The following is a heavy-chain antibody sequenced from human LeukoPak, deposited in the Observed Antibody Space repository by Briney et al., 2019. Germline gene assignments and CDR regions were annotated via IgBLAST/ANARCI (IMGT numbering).Heavy chain of an antibody. CDR3: ARNTRLRQHFDY. D-gene: IGHD3-16*01. CDR1: GGSISSSNW. Sequence: SETLSLTCAVSGGSISSSNWWSWVRQPPGKGLEWIGEIYHSGSTNYNPSPKSRVTISVDKSKNQFSLKLSSVTAADTAVYYCARNTRLRQHFDYWGQGTLVTVSS. J-gene: IGHJ4*02. CDR2: IYHSGST. V-gene: IGHV4-4*02.